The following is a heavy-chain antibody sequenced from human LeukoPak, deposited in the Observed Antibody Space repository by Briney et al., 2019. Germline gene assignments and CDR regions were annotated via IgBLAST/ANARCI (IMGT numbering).Heavy chain of an antibody. D-gene: IGHD3-10*01. CDR3: ATGTEMDRGVLINGHLDY. J-gene: IGHJ4*02. Sequence: GGSLRLSCAASGFTFSTYWMNWVRQAPGKGLEWVANINQYGNEKYYVDSVKGRFTISRDNGKNSLYLEMNSLRAEDTAVYYCATGTEMDRGVLINGHLDYWGQGTLVAASS. CDR1: GFTFSTYW. CDR2: INQYGNEK. V-gene: IGHV3-7*01.